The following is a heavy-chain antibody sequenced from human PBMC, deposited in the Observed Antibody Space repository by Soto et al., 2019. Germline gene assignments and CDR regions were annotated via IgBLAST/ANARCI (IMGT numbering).Heavy chain of an antibody. J-gene: IGHJ4*02. Sequence: EMQLVESGGGLVKPGGSLRLSCAASGFTFSTYSMNWVRQAPGKGLEWLSSINSDGCIYYADSVQGRFTVSRDNAKNSLYLQMSSLRDEDTAVYYCAREGGYCSGGGCRYFDYWGQGTLVTVSS. CDR1: GFTFSTYS. V-gene: IGHV3-21*01. CDR3: AREGGYCSGGGCRYFDY. CDR2: INSDGCI. D-gene: IGHD2-15*01.